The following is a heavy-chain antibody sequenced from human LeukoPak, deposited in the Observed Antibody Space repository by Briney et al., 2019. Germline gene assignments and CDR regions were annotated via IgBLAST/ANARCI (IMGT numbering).Heavy chain of an antibody. CDR1: GGSISSSNW. CDR2: IYYSGST. V-gene: IGHV4-4*02. Sequence: SGTLSLTCAVSGGSISSSNWWSWIRQPPGKGLEWIGYIYYSGSTNYNPSLKSRVTISVDTSKNQFSLKLSSVTAADTAVYYCARHWRLSYGGFDYWGQGTLVTVSS. CDR3: ARHWRLSYGGFDY. J-gene: IGHJ4*02. D-gene: IGHD4-23*01.